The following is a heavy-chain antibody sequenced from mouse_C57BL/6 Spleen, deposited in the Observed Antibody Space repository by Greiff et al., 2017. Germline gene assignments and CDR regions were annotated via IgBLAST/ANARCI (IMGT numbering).Heavy chain of an antibody. CDR1: GYTFTDYE. CDR3: TSHPPRKAMDY. CDR2: IDPETGGT. Sequence: QVQLQQSGAELVRPGASVTLSCKASGYTFTDYEMHWVKQTPVHGLEWIGAIDPETGGTAYNQKFKGKAILTADKSSSTAYMELRSLTSEDSAVYYCTSHPPRKAMDYWGQGTSGTVSS. J-gene: IGHJ4*01. V-gene: IGHV1-15*01.